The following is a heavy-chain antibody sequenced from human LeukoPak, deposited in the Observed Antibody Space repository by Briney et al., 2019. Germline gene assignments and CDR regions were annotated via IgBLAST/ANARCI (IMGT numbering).Heavy chain of an antibody. Sequence: ASVKVSCKSSGYTFTGYYMHWVRQAPGQGLEWMGWINPNSSGTDYAQKFQGRVTMTRDTSNSTAYMELRRLRSDDTAVYYCARGNDYGDHGRDGFDIWGQGTLVTVSS. D-gene: IGHD4-17*01. J-gene: IGHJ3*02. CDR1: GYTFTGYY. V-gene: IGHV1-2*02. CDR2: INPNSSGT. CDR3: ARGNDYGDHGRDGFDI.